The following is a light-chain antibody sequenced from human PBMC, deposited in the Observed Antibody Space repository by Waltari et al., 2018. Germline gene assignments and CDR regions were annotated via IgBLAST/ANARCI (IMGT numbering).Light chain of an antibody. J-gene: IGKJ4*01. V-gene: IGKV3-11*01. CDR1: QSVSSY. CDR2: DAS. CDR3: QQRINWPPRLT. Sequence: EIVLTQSTATLSLSPGERATLSCRASQSVSSYLAWYQQKPGQAPRLIIYDASNSATGIPARFSGSGSGTDFTLTISSLEPEDFAVYYCQQRINWPPRLTFGGGTKVEIK.